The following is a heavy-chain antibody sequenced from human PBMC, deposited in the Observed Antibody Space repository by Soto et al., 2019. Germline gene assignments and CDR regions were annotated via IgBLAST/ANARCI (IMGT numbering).Heavy chain of an antibody. Sequence: PSETLSLTCTVSGGSISSGGYYWSWIRQHPGKGLEWIGYIYYSGSTYYNPSLKSRVTISVDTSKNQFSLKLSSVTAADTAVYYCARARGGDFSSGSPAPRDWGQGTLVTVSS. CDR3: ARARGGDFSSGSPAPRD. D-gene: IGHD3-3*01. CDR1: GGSISSGGYY. J-gene: IGHJ4*02. V-gene: IGHV4-31*03. CDR2: IYYSGST.